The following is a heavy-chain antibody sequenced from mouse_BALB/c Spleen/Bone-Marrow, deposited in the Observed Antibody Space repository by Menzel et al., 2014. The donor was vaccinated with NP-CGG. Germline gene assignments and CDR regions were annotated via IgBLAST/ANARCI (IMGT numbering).Heavy chain of an antibody. V-gene: IGHV5-6-5*01. D-gene: IGHD1-1*01. CDR1: GFTFSSYA. CDR3: ASLYFYGSSYYTMDY. J-gene: IGHJ4*01. CDR2: ISSGGST. Sequence: EVQLVESGGGLVKPGGSLKLSCAAPGFTFSSYATSWVRQTPEKRLEWVASISSGGSTYYPDSVKGRFTISRDNARNILYLQMSSLRSEDTAMYYCASLYFYGSSYYTMDYWGQGTSVTVSS.